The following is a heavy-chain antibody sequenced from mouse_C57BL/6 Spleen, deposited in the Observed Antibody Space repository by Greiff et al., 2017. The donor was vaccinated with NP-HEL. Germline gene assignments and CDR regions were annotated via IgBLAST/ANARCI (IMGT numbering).Heavy chain of an antibody. Sequence: QVQLKESGPELVKPGASVKISCKASGYAFSSSWMNWVKQRPGKGLEWIGRIYPGDGDTNYNGKFKGKATLTADKSSSTAYMQLSSLTSEDSAVYFCAKGQLRFYYFDYWGQGTTLTVSS. V-gene: IGHV1-82*01. D-gene: IGHD3-2*02. CDR2: IYPGDGDT. CDR1: GYAFSSSW. CDR3: AKGQLRFYYFDY. J-gene: IGHJ2*01.